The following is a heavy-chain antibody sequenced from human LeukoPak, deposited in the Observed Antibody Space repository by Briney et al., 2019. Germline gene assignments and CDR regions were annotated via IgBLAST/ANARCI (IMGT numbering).Heavy chain of an antibody. CDR3: AGRPGSYGVDN. J-gene: IGHJ4*02. Sequence: KTSETLSLTCTVSGGSISSSSYYWGWIREPPGKGLEWIGSIYYSGSTYHNPSLKSRVTISVDTSKNQFSLKLSSVTAADTAAYYCAGRPGSYGVDNWGQGTLVTVSS. D-gene: IGHD4-17*01. V-gene: IGHV4-39*01. CDR2: IYYSGST. CDR1: GGSISSSSYY.